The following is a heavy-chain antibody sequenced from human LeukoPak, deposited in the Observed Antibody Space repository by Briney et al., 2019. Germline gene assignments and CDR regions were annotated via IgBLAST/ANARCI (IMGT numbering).Heavy chain of an antibody. CDR1: GFTFSSYW. CDR3: ARATGTYFDY. CDR2: ISSSSSYI. D-gene: IGHD1-1*01. Sequence: PGGSLRLSCAASGFTFSSYWMSWVRQAPGTGLEWVSSISSSSSYIYYADSVKGRFTISRDNAKNSLYLQMNSLRAEDTAVYYCARATGTYFDYWGQGTLVTVSS. V-gene: IGHV3-21*01. J-gene: IGHJ4*02.